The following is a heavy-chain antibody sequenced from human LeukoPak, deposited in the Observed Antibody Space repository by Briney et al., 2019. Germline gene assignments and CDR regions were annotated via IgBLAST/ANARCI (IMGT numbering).Heavy chain of an antibody. J-gene: IGHJ6*03. CDR3: AKTPSVMVYGYDYMDV. D-gene: IGHD2-8*01. Sequence: PGGSLRLSCAASGFTFSSYALSWVRQAPGKGLEWVSGISGSGGDTYYADSVKGRFTISRDNAKNTLYLQMNSLRAEDTAVYYCAKTPSVMVYGYDYMDVWGKGTTVTVSS. V-gene: IGHV3-23*01. CDR2: ISGSGGDT. CDR1: GFTFSSYA.